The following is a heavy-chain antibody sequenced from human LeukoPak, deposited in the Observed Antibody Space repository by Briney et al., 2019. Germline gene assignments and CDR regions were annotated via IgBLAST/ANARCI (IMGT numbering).Heavy chain of an antibody. CDR2: ISGSGGST. CDR3: AKGVTNWANNYFDY. Sequence: PGGSLRLSCAASGFTFGSYAMSWVRQAPGKGLEWVSAISGSGGSTYYADSVKGRFTISRDNSKNTLNLQMNSLRAEDTAVYYCAKGVTNWANNYFDYWGQGTLVTVSS. J-gene: IGHJ4*02. CDR1: GFTFGSYA. D-gene: IGHD7-27*01. V-gene: IGHV3-23*01.